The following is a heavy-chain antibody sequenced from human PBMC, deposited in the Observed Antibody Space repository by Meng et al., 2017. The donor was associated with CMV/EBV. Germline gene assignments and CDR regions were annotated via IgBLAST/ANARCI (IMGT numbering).Heavy chain of an antibody. CDR3: ARDTVRGDGGNPRAYHYYYGMDV. V-gene: IGHV3-48*01. CDR1: GFTFSSYS. D-gene: IGHD4-23*01. J-gene: IGHJ6*02. CDR2: ITTSSSIM. Sequence: GESLKISCAASGFTFSSYSMTWVRQAPGKGLEWVSYITTSSSIMYYADSVKGRFTISRDNSKNTLYLQMNSLRAEDTAVYYCARDTVRGDGGNPRAYHYYYGMDVWGQGTTVTVSS.